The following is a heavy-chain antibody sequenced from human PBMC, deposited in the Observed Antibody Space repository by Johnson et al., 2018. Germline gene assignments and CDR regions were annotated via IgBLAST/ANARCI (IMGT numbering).Heavy chain of an antibody. D-gene: IGHD5-24*01. Sequence: QVQLVQSGGGVVQPGRSLRLSCAASRFTFSNYGMHWVRQAPGKGLEWVAVIWYDGSNKYYADSVKGRFTISRDNSKNTLSLQMNSLRAEDTAVYYCARGWLHIVEGFDIWGQGTMVTVSS. J-gene: IGHJ3*02. CDR3: ARGWLHIVEGFDI. CDR2: IWYDGSNK. V-gene: IGHV3-33*01. CDR1: RFTFSNYG.